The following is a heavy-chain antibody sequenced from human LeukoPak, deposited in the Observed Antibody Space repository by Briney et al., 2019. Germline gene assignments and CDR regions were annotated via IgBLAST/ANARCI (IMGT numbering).Heavy chain of an antibody. CDR3: ARGPGSGFDL. D-gene: IGHD6-19*01. V-gene: IGHV4-4*07. CDR1: GDSISYHY. Sequence: PSETLSLTCTVSGDSISYHYWSWIRQPAGKGLEWIGRIYSSASANYNPSLKSRVTMSLDTSKNQFSLNLTSVTAADTAVYYCARGPGSGFDLWGRGTLVTVSS. CDR2: IYSSASA. J-gene: IGHJ2*01.